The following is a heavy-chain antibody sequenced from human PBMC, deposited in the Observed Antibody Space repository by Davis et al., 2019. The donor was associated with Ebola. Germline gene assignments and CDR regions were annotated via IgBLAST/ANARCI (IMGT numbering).Heavy chain of an antibody. CDR3: ARGSQDTPVLLDFIY. Sequence: SVTVSCKASGGTFSSHAISWVRQAPGQGLEWMGGIIPIFGTANYAQKFQGRVTITADESTSTAYMELSSLRSEDTAVYYCARGSQDTPVLLDFIYWGQGTLVTVSS. D-gene: IGHD3-3*01. J-gene: IGHJ4*02. CDR2: IIPIFGTA. V-gene: IGHV1-69*13. CDR1: GGTFSSHA.